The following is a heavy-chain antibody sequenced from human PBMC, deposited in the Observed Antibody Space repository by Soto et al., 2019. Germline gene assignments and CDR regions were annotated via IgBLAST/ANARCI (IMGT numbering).Heavy chain of an antibody. V-gene: IGHV1-69*02. D-gene: IGHD1-26*01. CDR1: GGTFSSYT. CDR2: IIPILGIA. CDR3: ARGPAYELNSGRYHY. J-gene: IGHJ4*02. Sequence: QVQLVQSGAEVKKPRSSVKVSCKASGGTFSSYTISWVRQAPGQGLEWMGRIIPILGIANYAQKFQGRVTITADKSTSTAYMELSSLSSEDTAVYYCARGPAYELNSGRYHYWGQGTLVTVSS.